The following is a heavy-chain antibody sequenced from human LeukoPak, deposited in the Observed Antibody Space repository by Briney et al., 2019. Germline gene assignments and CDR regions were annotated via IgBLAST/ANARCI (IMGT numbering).Heavy chain of an antibody. CDR1: GFTFSSYG. J-gene: IGHJ4*02. CDR3: AKPQINQWLAYFDY. D-gene: IGHD6-19*01. Sequence: GGSLRLSCAASGFTFSSYGMHWVRQAPGKGLEWVAVISYDGSNKYYADSVKGRFTISRDNSKNTLYLQMNSLRAEDTAVYYCAKPQINQWLAYFDYWGQGTLVTVSS. V-gene: IGHV3-30*18. CDR2: ISYDGSNK.